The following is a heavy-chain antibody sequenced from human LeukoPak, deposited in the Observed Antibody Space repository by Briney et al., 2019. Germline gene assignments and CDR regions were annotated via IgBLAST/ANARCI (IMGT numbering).Heavy chain of an antibody. D-gene: IGHD3-10*01. J-gene: IGHJ5*02. CDR1: GFTFSSHW. V-gene: IGHV3-74*01. CDR3: ARDPGVPGVYYNYFDP. Sequence: GGSLRLSCTASGFTFSSHWMHWVRQVSGRGPVWVSRVNGDGTKTTYADSVKGRFTISRDNARNTLHLQMNSLRAEDTAVYYCARDPGVPGVYYNYFDPWGQGTLVTVSS. CDR2: VNGDGTKT.